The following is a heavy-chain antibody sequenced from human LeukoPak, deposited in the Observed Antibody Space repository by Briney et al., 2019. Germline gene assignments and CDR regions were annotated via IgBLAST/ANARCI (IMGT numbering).Heavy chain of an antibody. Sequence: GGSLRLSCVASGFSLSGYWMYWVRQAPGKGLEWVAGIAYDGSNKYYADSVKGRFTISRDNSKNTLYLQMNSLRAEDTAVYYCAREAGIQLWSKLFDYWGQGTLVTVSS. J-gene: IGHJ4*02. CDR1: GFSLSGYW. V-gene: IGHV3-30-3*01. CDR2: IAYDGSNK. D-gene: IGHD5-18*01. CDR3: AREAGIQLWSKLFDY.